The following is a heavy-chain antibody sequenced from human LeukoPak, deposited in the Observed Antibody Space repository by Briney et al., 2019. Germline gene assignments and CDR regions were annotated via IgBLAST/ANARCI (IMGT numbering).Heavy chain of an antibody. Sequence: PSETLSLTCAVYGGSFSGYYWSWIRQPPGKGLEWIGEINHSGSTNYNPSLKSRVTISVDTSKNQFSLKLSSVTAADTAVYYCARYYYYDSSGYRRFDYWGQGTLVTVSS. CDR3: ARYYYYDSSGYRRFDY. J-gene: IGHJ4*02. V-gene: IGHV4-34*01. CDR2: INHSGST. CDR1: GGSFSGYY. D-gene: IGHD3-22*01.